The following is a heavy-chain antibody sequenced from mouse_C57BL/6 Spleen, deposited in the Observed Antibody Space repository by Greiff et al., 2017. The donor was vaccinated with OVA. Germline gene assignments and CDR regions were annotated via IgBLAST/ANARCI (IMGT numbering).Heavy chain of an antibody. CDR2: IRNKANGYKT. CDR1: GFTFTDYY. D-gene: IGHD2-4*01. CDR3: ASYEDDYSFFAY. V-gene: IGHV7-3*01. J-gene: IGHJ3*01. Sequence: EVMLVESGGGLVQPGGSLSLSCAASGFTFTDYYMSWVRQPPGKALEWLGFIRNKANGYKTEYSASVKGRFTISRDNSQSILYLQMNALIAEDSATYYCASYEDDYSFFAYWGQGTLVTVSA.